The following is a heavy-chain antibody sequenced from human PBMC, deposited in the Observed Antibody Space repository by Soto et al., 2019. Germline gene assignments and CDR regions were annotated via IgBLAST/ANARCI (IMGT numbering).Heavy chain of an antibody. CDR3: ARDGSGH. V-gene: IGHV3-66*01. CDR2: IYTGGGT. CDR1: GLTVSTNP. Sequence: EVQLVESGGGLVQPGGSLRLSCAASGLTVSTNPMSWVRQAPGKGREGVSVIYTGGGTHYADSVKGRFTISRDNSKNTVNLQMNSLRPEDTAVYYCARDGSGHWGQGTLVTVSS. J-gene: IGHJ4*02.